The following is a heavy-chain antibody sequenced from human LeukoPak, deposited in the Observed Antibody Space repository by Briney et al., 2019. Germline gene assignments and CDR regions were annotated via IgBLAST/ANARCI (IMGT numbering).Heavy chain of an antibody. CDR2: IYTSGST. CDR1: GGSISSYY. D-gene: IGHD2-2*01. J-gene: IGHJ6*03. Sequence: PSETLSLTCTVSGGSISSYYWSWIRQPPGKGLEWIGYIYTSGSTNYNPSLKSRVTISVDTSKNQFSLKLSSVTAADTAVYYCASLVQDPYYYMDVWGKGTTVTVSS. CDR3: ASLVQDPYYYMDV. V-gene: IGHV4-4*09.